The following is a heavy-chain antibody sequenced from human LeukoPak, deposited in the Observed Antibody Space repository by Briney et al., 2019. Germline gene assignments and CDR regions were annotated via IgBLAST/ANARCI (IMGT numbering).Heavy chain of an antibody. Sequence: SQTLSLTCAVSGGSISSVGYTWSCIPDPPGKGLWWIGYMYHSVATHSNPSLKSRVTISVDRSKTQFSLKLSCVTAADTAVYYCVRGYYYDSSGYWVRAFDIWGQGTMVTVSS. V-gene: IGHV4-30-2*01. CDR1: GGSISSVGYT. CDR3: VRGYYYDSSGYWVRAFDI. CDR2: MYHSVAT. J-gene: IGHJ3*02. D-gene: IGHD3-22*01.